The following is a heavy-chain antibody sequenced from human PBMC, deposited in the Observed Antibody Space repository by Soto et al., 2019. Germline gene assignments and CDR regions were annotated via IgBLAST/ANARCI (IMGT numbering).Heavy chain of an antibody. CDR2: IYSSGST. D-gene: IGHD3-9*01. CDR1: GGSIGLYY. CDR3: ARHVLRYFDWLLGPFDI. V-gene: IGHV4-59*08. J-gene: IGHJ3*02. Sequence: SETLSLTCTVSGGSIGLYYWSWIRQPPGKGLEWIGYIYSSGSTNYNPSLKSRVTISVDTSKNQFSLKLSSATAADTAVYYCARHVLRYFDWLLGPFDIWGQGTMVTVSS.